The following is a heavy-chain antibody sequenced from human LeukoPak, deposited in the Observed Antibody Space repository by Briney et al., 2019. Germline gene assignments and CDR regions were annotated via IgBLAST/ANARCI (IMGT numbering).Heavy chain of an antibody. V-gene: IGHV3-21*01. CDR3: AREPGTHSIYGMDV. Sequence: GRSLRLSCAASGFTFSSYGMHWVRQAPGKGLEWVSSISSSSSSSTYIYYADSVKGRFTISRDNAKNSLYLQMNSLRAEDTAVYYCAREPGTHSIYGMDVWGQGTTVTVSS. CDR1: GFTFSSYG. J-gene: IGHJ6*02. CDR2: ISSSSSSSTYI. D-gene: IGHD1-26*01.